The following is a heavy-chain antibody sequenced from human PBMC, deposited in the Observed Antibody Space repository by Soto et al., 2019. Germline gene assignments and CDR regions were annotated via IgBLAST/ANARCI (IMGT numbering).Heavy chain of an antibody. Sequence: GGSLRLSCAASGFTFSSYGMHWVRQAPGKGLEWVAVIWYDGSNKYYADSVKGRLTISRDNSKNTLYLQMNSLRAEDTAVYYCARDRRVPAAGDYYYYYGMDVWGQGTTVTVSS. D-gene: IGHD2-2*01. CDR1: GFTFSSYG. J-gene: IGHJ6*02. V-gene: IGHV3-33*01. CDR3: ARDRRVPAAGDYYYYYGMDV. CDR2: IWYDGSNK.